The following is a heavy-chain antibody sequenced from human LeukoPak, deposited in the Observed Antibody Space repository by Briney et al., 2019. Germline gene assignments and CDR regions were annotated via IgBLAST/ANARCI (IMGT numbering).Heavy chain of an antibody. J-gene: IGHJ4*02. V-gene: IGHV1-46*01. CDR2: INPSSGST. CDR1: GYTFTSYY. Sequence: ASVKVSCKASGYTFTSYYMHWVRQAPGRGLEWMGIINPSSGSTSYAQKFQGRVTMTRDTSTSTVYMELSSLRSEDTAVYYCARGSLLTGYYIGWGQGTLVTVSS. D-gene: IGHD3-9*01. CDR3: ARGSLLTGYYIG.